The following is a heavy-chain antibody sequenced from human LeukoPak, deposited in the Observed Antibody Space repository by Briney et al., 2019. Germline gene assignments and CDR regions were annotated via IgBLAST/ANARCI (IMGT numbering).Heavy chain of an antibody. V-gene: IGHV3-74*01. CDR3: ATSEARSNGWYVY. CDR2: INSDGSST. Sequence: GGSLRLSCAASGFTFSSYWMHWVRQAPGKGLVWVSRINSDGSSTSYADSVKGRFTISRDNAKNMLYLQMNSLRAEDTAVYYCATSEARSNGWYVYWGQGTLVTVSS. J-gene: IGHJ4*02. CDR1: GFTFSSYW. D-gene: IGHD6-19*01.